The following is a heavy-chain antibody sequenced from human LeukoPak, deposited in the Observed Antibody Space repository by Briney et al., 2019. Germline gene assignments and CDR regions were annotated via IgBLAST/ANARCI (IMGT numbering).Heavy chain of an antibody. CDR3: ARDEEGGELGDY. CDR2: ISAYNGDT. J-gene: IGHJ4*02. CDR1: GYTFTNFG. V-gene: IGHV1-18*01. D-gene: IGHD1-7*01. Sequence: GASVKVSCKASGYTFTNFGLSWVRQAPGQGLEWMGWISAYNGDTYYAQRFHGRVTMTTDTSTSTAYMELNRLRSDDTAVYYCARDEEGGELGDYWGQGTLVTVSS.